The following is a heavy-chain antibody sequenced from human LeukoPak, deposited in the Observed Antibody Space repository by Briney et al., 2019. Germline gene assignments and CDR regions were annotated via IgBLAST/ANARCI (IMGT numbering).Heavy chain of an antibody. CDR3: ARGGYYDSSGPPVTFDI. CDR1: IGSISSSKW. J-gene: IGHJ3*02. D-gene: IGHD3-22*01. Sequence: PSETLSLTCSVSIGSISSSKWWSWVRQSPVKGLEWIGEIYLYGTTNYNPSFTSRVTISVDTSKNQFSLKLSSVTAADTAVYYCARGGYYDSSGPPVTFDIWGQGTMVTVSS. V-gene: IGHV4-4*02. CDR2: IYLYGTT.